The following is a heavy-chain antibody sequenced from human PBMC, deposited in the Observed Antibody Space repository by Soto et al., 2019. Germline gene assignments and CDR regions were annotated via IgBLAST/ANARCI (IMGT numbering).Heavy chain of an antibody. Sequence: SETLSLTCAVYGGFVSSGNYYWSWIRQPPGKGLEWIGEINHSGSTNYNPSLKSRVTISVDTSKNQFSLKLSSVTAADTAVYYCARGGGTDYYYYMDVWGKGTTVTVSS. CDR2: INHSGST. CDR3: ARGGGTDYYYYMDV. CDR1: GGFVSSGNYY. J-gene: IGHJ6*03. D-gene: IGHD1-1*01. V-gene: IGHV4-34*01.